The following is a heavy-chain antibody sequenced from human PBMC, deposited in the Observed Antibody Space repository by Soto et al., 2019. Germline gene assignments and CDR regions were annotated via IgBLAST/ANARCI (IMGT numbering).Heavy chain of an antibody. V-gene: IGHV3-30*18. D-gene: IGHD6-13*01. CDR3: AKDQRYSSCGYPGNSYYYGMDV. CDR2: ISYDGRNK. J-gene: IGHJ6*02. Sequence: QVQLVESGGGVVQPGRSLRLSCAASGFTFSSYGMHWVRQAPGKGLEWVAVISYDGRNKYYADSVKGRFTISRDNSKNTMYLQMNRLRAEDTAVYYCAKDQRYSSCGYPGNSYYYGMDVWGQGTTVTVSS. CDR1: GFTFSSYG.